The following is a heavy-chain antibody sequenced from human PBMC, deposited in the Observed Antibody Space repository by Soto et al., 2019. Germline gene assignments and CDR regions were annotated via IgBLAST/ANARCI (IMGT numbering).Heavy chain of an antibody. CDR1: GGSISSSNW. CDR3: ARRWGEGRVDY. CDR2: IYHNGNT. V-gene: IGHV4-4*02. D-gene: IGHD3-10*01. J-gene: IGHJ4*02. Sequence: SSETLSLTCAVSGGSISSSNWWSWVRQPPGKGLEWIGEIYHNGNTNYNPSLKSRVNKAVEKSRNQFSLKLSSVTAADTAVYYCARRWGEGRVDYWGQGTLVTVSS.